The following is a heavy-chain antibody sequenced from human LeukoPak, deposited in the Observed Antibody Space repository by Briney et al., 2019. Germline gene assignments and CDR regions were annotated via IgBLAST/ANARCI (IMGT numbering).Heavy chain of an antibody. Sequence: SETQSLTCTVSGVSIISSSYDWGWIRQPPGKGLEWIGSVNYGGSTDYNPSLKSRVTISVDASKNQFSLKMRSVTAADTAVYYCARHFDNWGQGTLVTVSS. CDR1: GVSIISSSYD. J-gene: IGHJ4*02. V-gene: IGHV4-39*01. CDR3: ARHFDN. CDR2: VNYGGST.